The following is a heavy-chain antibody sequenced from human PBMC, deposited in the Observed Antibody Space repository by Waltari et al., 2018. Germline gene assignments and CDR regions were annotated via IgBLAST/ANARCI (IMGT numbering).Heavy chain of an antibody. V-gene: IGHV3-30*03. CDR2: ILSDGSNE. D-gene: IGHD6-19*01. J-gene: IGHJ4*02. Sequence: QLVGSGGGVVQPGGSLRLSCAASGFTFRNYGMHWVRQSPGQGLEWVAVILSDGSNEYYADSVKGRFTISRDNSKNTLYLQMNSLRVQDTAVYYCARGSYSSGCDFWGQGTQVTVSS. CDR3: ARGSYSSGCDF. CDR1: GFTFRNYG.